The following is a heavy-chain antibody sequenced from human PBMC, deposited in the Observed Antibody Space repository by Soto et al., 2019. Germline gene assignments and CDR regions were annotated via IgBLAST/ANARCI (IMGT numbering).Heavy chain of an antibody. V-gene: IGHV3-53*01. D-gene: IGHD6-6*01. Sequence: EVQLVESGGGLIQPGGSLRLSCAASGFIVSSNHMSWVRQAPGKGLEWVAVIYSGGTTDYADSVKGRFTISREHSKNTMYLQMNSLRAEDTAVYYCAREYSTSQYYFDYWGQGSLVTVSS. CDR2: IYSGGTT. J-gene: IGHJ4*02. CDR3: AREYSTSQYYFDY. CDR1: GFIVSSNH.